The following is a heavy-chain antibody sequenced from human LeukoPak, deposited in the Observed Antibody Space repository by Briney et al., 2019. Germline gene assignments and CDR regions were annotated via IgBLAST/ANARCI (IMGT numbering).Heavy chain of an antibody. V-gene: IGHV1-2*02. CDR2: INPNSGGT. J-gene: IGHJ4*02. Sequence: ASVKVCCKASGYTFTAYYMHWVRQAPGQGLEWMGWINPNSGGTNYAQKFQGRATLTRDTSISTAFMELTRLISDDTAVYYCAAIAGPLTGFDYWGQGTLVTVSS. CDR3: AAIAGPLTGFDY. CDR1: GYTFTAYY. D-gene: IGHD6-13*01.